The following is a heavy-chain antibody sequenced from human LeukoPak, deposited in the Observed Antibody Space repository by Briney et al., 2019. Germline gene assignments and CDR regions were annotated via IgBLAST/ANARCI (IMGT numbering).Heavy chain of an antibody. Sequence: SETLSLTCDVSGGSITQTNYWTWVRQPPGKGLEWIGEVNLQGGTNYNPSLLRRVAISVDTSKNQFSLKLNSVTAADTAVYYCARDRITMVRGALRYYGMDVWGQGTTVTVSS. J-gene: IGHJ6*02. CDR3: ARDRITMVRGALRYYGMDV. CDR1: GGSITQTNY. CDR2: VNLQGGT. V-gene: IGHV4-4*02. D-gene: IGHD3-10*01.